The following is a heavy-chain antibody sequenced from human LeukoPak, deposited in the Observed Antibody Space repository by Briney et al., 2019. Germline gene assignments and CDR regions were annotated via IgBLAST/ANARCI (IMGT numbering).Heavy chain of an antibody. CDR1: VYTFTIYD. J-gene: IGHJ5*02. D-gene: IGHD1-26*01. CDR3: ARDRGRNWPSSPNNSWFAP. Sequence: ASVTVSFTSSVYTFTIYDINRGRQANGQGMGWMGWMNTNSGNTGFAQKFQGTLTITINTSISTAYMYLSSLRSEDTAVYYCARDRGRNWPSSPNNSWFAPWGQGTLVTVSS. CDR2: MNTNSGNT. V-gene: IGHV1-8*03.